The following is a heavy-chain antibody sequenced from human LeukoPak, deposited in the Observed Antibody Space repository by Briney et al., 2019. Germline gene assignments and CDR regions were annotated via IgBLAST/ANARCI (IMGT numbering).Heavy chain of an antibody. V-gene: IGHV4-59*01. CDR3: ARTNGATYDYVWGSYRPYYFDY. J-gene: IGHJ4*02. CDR1: GGSISSYS. Sequence: KPSETLSLTCTVSGGSISSYSWSWIRQPPGKGLEWIGYTYYSGSTNYNPSLKSRVTISVDTSKNQFSLKLSSVTAADTAVYYCARTNGATYDYVWGSYRPYYFDYWGQGTLVTVSS. CDR2: TYYSGST. D-gene: IGHD3-16*02.